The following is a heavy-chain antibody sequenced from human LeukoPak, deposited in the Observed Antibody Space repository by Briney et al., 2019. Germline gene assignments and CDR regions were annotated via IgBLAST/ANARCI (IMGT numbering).Heavy chain of an antibody. Sequence: GESLKISCKGSGYSFTSYWIGWVRQMPGKGLEWMGIIYPGDSDTRYSPSFQGQVTIPADKSISTAYLQWSSLKASDTAMYYCARDKGIVGITTPFDYWGQGTLVTVSS. V-gene: IGHV5-51*01. CDR2: IYPGDSDT. CDR1: GYSFTSYW. D-gene: IGHD1-26*01. CDR3: ARDKGIVGITTPFDY. J-gene: IGHJ4*02.